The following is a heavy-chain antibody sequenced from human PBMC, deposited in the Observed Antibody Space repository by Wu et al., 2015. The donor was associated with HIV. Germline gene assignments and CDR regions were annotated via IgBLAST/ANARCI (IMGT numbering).Heavy chain of an antibody. J-gene: IGHJ4*02. CDR2: MNPKSGNT. CDR1: GYTFTDYD. V-gene: IGHV1-8*01. Sequence: QVQLVQSGAEVKKPGASVKVSCKASGYTFTDYDIIWVRQAAGQGLEWMGWMNPKSGNTEYAQKFQGRVTMTRNTAISTAYMEVSSLRSEDTAVYFXTRSTFAGGSDTWYSFDKWGQGTLVSVSS. D-gene: IGHD2-15*01. CDR3: TRSTFAGGSDTWYSFDK.